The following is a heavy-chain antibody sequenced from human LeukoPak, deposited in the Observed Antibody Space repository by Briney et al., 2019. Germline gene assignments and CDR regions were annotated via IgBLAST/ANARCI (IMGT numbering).Heavy chain of an antibody. Sequence: GGTLRLSCAASGFTFSSYATHCVRQAPGEGLEWVAVISYDGSNKYYTDSVKGRFTISRDNSKNTLYLQMNSLGAEATAVYYCARHGGGFGEFNYVDYWGQGTLVTVSS. D-gene: IGHD3-10*01. V-gene: IGHV3-30*04. J-gene: IGHJ4*02. CDR3: ARHGGGFGEFNYVDY. CDR1: GFTFSSYA. CDR2: ISYDGSNK.